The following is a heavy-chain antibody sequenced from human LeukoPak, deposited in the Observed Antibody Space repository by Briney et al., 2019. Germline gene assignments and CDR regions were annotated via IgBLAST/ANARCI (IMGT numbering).Heavy chain of an antibody. V-gene: IGHV3-23*01. CDR2: ICGSEGSK. CDR1: GFTFNTYA. CDR3: AKGAHLDY. J-gene: IGHJ4*02. Sequence: PGGPLRLSCAASGFTFNTYAMSWGRQAPGKGGEWGSVICGSEGSKYYADPVKGGFTISRDNSKNTLYLQMNSLRAEDTAVYYCAKGAHLDYWGQGNLVTVS.